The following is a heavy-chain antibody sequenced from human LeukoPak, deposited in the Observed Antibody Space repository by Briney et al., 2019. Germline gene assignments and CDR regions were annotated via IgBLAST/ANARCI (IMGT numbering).Heavy chain of an antibody. CDR2: IYPGDSDT. D-gene: IGHD2-15*01. CDR3: ARWIRYCSGGSCDDAFDI. CDR1: GYSFTSYW. Sequence: PGESLKISCKGSGYSFTSYWIGWVRQLPGKGLEWMGIIYPGDSDTRYSPSFQGQVTISADKSIGTAYLQWSSLKASDTAMYYCARWIRYCSGGSCDDAFDIWGQGTMVTVSS. J-gene: IGHJ3*02. V-gene: IGHV5-51*01.